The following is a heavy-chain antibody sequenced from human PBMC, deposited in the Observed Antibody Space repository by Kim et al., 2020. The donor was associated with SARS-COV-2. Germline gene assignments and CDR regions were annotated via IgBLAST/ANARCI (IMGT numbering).Heavy chain of an antibody. J-gene: IGHJ4*02. Sequence: GESLKISCKGLGYTFSSYWIGWVRQMPGQGLEWMGIIHPDESDSRYSPSFQGLVTISVDKSTSTAYLQFHSLKASDTAIYFCVRHSGLGIADYFNYWGQGSLVTVSS. CDR3: VRHSGLGIADYFNY. CDR1: GYTFSSYW. D-gene: IGHD7-27*01. CDR2: IHPDESDS. V-gene: IGHV5-51*01.